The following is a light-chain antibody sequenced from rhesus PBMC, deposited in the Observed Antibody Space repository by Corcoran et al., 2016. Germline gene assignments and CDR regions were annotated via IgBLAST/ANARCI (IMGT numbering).Light chain of an antibody. CDR3: QQDNKGRT. V-gene: IGKV3-42*01. J-gene: IGKJ4*01. Sequence: ETVVTQSPATLSLSPGERATLSCRASQSVGSNLAWYQQRPGQAPKLLIYDASRKATAIPARFSGSGCGKEFTITISLLEPEYVRVYWYQQDNKGRTFGGGTKVESK. CDR2: DAS. CDR1: QSVGSN.